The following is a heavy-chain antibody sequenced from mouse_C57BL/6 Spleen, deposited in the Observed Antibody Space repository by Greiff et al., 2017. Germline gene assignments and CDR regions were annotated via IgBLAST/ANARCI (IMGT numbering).Heavy chain of an antibody. D-gene: IGHD1-1*01. CDR2: INPSSGYT. Sequence: QVQLQQSGAELAKPGASVKLSCKASGYTFTSYWMHWVKQRPGQGLEWIGYINPSSGYTKYNQKFKDKATLTADKSSSTAYMQLSSLTYEDSAVYYCERYPTVEYYAMDDWGQGTSVTVSS. CDR1: GYTFTSYW. V-gene: IGHV1-7*01. CDR3: ERYPTVEYYAMDD. J-gene: IGHJ4*01.